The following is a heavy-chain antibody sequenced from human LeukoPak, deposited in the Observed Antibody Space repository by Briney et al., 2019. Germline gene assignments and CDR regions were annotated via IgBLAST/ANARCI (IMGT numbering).Heavy chain of an antibody. V-gene: IGHV3-53*01. Sequence: PGGSLRLSCAASGFTVSSNYMSWVRQAPGKGLEWASVIYSGGNTYYADSVKGRFTISRDNSKNTLYLQMNSLRAEDTAVYYCARESGYSSGWYEGYFDYWGQGTLVTVSS. D-gene: IGHD6-19*01. J-gene: IGHJ4*02. CDR3: ARESGYSSGWYEGYFDY. CDR1: GFTVSSNY. CDR2: IYSGGNT.